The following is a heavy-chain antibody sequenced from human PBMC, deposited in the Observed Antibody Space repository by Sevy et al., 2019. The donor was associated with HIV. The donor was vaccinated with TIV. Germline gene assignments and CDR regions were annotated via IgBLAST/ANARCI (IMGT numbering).Heavy chain of an antibody. CDR1: GGSISSGNYY. CDR2: VSYTGNT. Sequence: SETLSLTCTVSGGSISSGNYYWHWIRQPPGKGLEWIGYVSYTGNTYYNPSLKSPVTISVDTSNNQFSLRLTSVTAADPAVNYCAGDATEYTSSSVWFDPWGQGTLVTVSS. CDR3: AGDATEYTSSSVWFDP. V-gene: IGHV4-30-4*01. J-gene: IGHJ5*02. D-gene: IGHD6-6*01.